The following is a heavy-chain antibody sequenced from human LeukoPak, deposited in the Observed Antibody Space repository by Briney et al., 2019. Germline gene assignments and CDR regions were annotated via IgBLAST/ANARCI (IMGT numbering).Heavy chain of an antibody. CDR2: ISWDGGST. CDR3: AKDSSGYPDDEYFQH. CDR1: GFTFDDYT. V-gene: IGHV3-43*01. Sequence: GGSLRLSCAASGFTFDDYTMHWVRQAPGKGLEWASLISWDGGSTYYADSVKGRFTISRDNSKNSLYLQMNSLRTEDTALYYCAKDSSGYPDDEYFQHWGQGTLVTVSS. J-gene: IGHJ1*01. D-gene: IGHD3-22*01.